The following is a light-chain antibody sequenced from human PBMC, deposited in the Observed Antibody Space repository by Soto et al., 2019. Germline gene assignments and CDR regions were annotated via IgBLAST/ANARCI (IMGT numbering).Light chain of an antibody. CDR3: SSYTSTSTV. Sequence: QSALTQPASVSGSPGQSISISCTGTSNAIGIYNYVSWYQQYPGKAPKLMIYEVNNRLSGVSNRFSGSKSGNTASLTLSGLQAEDEAYYYCSSYTSTSTVFGGGTKLTVL. J-gene: IGLJ3*02. CDR1: SNAIGIYNY. CDR2: EVN. V-gene: IGLV2-14*01.